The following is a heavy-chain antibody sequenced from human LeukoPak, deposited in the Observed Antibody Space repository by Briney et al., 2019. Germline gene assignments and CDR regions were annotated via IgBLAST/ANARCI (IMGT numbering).Heavy chain of an antibody. D-gene: IGHD6-13*01. J-gene: IGHJ5*02. V-gene: IGHV1-2*02. Sequence: ASVKVSCKASGYTFTDYYLHWGRQAPGQGVEWMGWILPDSRGSFSSHTFQGRLPMTRYMSINTAYMDLNRLSFADTAVYYCSRAYQQLVHNWFDPWGQGTLVTVSS. CDR3: SRAYQQLVHNWFDP. CDR1: GYTFTDYY. CDR2: ILPDSRGS.